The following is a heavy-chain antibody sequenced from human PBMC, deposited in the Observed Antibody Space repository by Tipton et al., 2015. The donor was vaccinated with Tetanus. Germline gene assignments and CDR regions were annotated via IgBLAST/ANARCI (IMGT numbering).Heavy chain of an antibody. Sequence: TLSLNCIVSGASISSSSHYWGWIRQPPGKGLEWIGSISYSGSTYQNPSPKSRVTISVDTSKNQFSLKLSSVTAADTAVYYCARRDPGASPFDYWGQGTLVTVSS. CDR2: ISYSGST. V-gene: IGHV4-39*01. J-gene: IGHJ4*02. CDR3: ARRDPGASPFDY. CDR1: GASISSSSHY. D-gene: IGHD4-17*01.